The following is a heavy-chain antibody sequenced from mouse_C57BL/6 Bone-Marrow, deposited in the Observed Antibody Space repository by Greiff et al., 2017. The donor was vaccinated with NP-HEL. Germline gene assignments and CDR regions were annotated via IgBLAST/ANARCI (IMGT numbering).Heavy chain of an antibody. J-gene: IGHJ4*01. V-gene: IGHV1-47*01. D-gene: IGHD1-1*01. CDR2: FHPYNDDT. CDR1: GYTFTTYP. CDR3: ARRSNFDYAMDY. Sequence: QVQLKESGAELVKPGASVKMSCKASGYTFTTYPIEWMKQSPGKCLEWIGNFHPYNDDTKYNEKFKGKATLTVEKSSSTVYLDLSRLTSDDSAVYYCARRSNFDYAMDYWGQGTSVTVSS.